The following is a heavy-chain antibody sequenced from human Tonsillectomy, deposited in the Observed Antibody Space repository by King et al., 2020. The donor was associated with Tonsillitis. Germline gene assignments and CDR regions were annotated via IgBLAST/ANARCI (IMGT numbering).Heavy chain of an antibody. V-gene: IGHV3-15*01. Sequence: DVQLVESGGGLVKPGGSLRLSCAASGFTFSHAWMNWVRQAPGKGLEWVGRFKSKVDGGTTDYAAPVKGRFIISRDDSKNTLYVQMNSLKTEDTGVYYCTTGPGLPLVVITSYPFDYWGQGTLVTVSS. CDR2: FKSKVDGGTT. CDR3: TTGPGLPLVVITSYPFDY. J-gene: IGHJ4*02. CDR1: GFTFSHAW. D-gene: IGHD3-22*01.